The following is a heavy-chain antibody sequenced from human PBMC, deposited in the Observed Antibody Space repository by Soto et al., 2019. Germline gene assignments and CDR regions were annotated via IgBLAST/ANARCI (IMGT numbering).Heavy chain of an antibody. CDR1: GFTVTNSY. Sequence: EVQLVESGGDLIQPGGSLRLSCAASGFTVTNSYMAWVRQAPGKGLEWVSVAYTSGRTYHADSVKGRFTVSRDISTNMFFLQMNKLSAGDMATYYCARAGFERLYFDQWGRGTLVTVSS. CDR3: ARAGFERLYFDQ. D-gene: IGHD1-1*01. J-gene: IGHJ4*02. V-gene: IGHV3-53*01. CDR2: AYTSGRT.